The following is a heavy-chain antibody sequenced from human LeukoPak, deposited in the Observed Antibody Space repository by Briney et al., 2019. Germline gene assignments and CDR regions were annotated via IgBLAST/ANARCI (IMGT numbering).Heavy chain of an antibody. Sequence: ASVKVSCKACGYTFTSYYMHWVRQAPGQGLEWMGIINPSGGSTSYAQKFQGRVTMTRDTSTSTVYMELSSLRSEDTAVYYCARGYCSSTSCYEPPRYWGQGTLVTVSS. CDR2: INPSGGST. V-gene: IGHV1-46*01. J-gene: IGHJ4*02. D-gene: IGHD2-2*01. CDR3: ARGYCSSTSCYEPPRY. CDR1: GYTFTSYY.